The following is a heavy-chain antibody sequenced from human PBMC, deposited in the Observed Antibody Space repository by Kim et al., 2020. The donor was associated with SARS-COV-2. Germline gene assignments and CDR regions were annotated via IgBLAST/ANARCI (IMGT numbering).Heavy chain of an antibody. CDR3: ARGPALAAAGTFPFDY. CDR2: INHSGST. J-gene: IGHJ4*02. Sequence: SETLSLTCAVYGGSFSGYYWSWIRQPPGKGLEWIGEINHSGSTNYNPSLKSRVTISVDTSKNQFSLKLSSVTAADTAVYYCARGPALAAAGTFPFDYWGQGTLVTVSS. CDR1: GGSFSGYY. D-gene: IGHD6-13*01. V-gene: IGHV4-34*01.